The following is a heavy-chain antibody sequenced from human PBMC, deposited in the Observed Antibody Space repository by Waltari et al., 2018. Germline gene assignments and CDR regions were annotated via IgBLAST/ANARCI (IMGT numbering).Heavy chain of an antibody. J-gene: IGHJ4*02. V-gene: IGHV1-2*06. D-gene: IGHD4-17*01. CDR1: GYTFTGYN. Sequence: QVHLVQSGAEVKKPGASVKVSWKASGYTFTGYNIKWVRRAPGQGLEWLGRINPNSGDTNYAQKFQGRVTLTRDTSINTAYMELSSLKSDDTAVYYCARDLGSDYGNRDYWGQGTLVTVPS. CDR2: INPNSGDT. CDR3: ARDLGSDYGNRDY.